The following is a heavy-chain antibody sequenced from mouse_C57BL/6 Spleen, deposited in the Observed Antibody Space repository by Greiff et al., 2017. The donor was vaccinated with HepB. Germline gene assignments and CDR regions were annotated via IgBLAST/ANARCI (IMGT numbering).Heavy chain of an antibody. Sequence: QVQLKQPGAELVMPGASVKLSCKASGYTFTSYWMHWVKQRPGQGLEWIGEIDPSDSYTNYNQKFKGKSTLTVDKSSSTAYMQLSNLTSEDSAVYYCARGGSSYRGYFDVWGTGTTVTVSS. CDR2: IDPSDSYT. CDR3: ARGGSSYRGYFDV. CDR1: GYTFTSYW. J-gene: IGHJ1*03. V-gene: IGHV1-69*01. D-gene: IGHD1-1*01.